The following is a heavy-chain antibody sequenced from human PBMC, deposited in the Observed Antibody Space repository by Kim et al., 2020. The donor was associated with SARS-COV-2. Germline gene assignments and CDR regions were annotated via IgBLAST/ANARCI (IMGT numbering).Heavy chain of an antibody. CDR2: INPSGGST. Sequence: ASVKVSCKASGYTFTSYYMHWVRQAPGQGLEWMGIINPSGGSTSYAQKVQGRVTMTRDTSTSTVYMELSSLRSEDTAVYYCARRGAAAGNVIYYYYYGMDVWGQGPTVTVSS. V-gene: IGHV1-46*01. CDR1: GYTFTSYY. D-gene: IGHD6-13*01. CDR3: ARRGAAAGNVIYYYYYGMDV. J-gene: IGHJ6*02.